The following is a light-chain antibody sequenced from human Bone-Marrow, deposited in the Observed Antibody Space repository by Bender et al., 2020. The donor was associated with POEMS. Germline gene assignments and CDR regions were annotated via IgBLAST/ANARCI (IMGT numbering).Light chain of an antibody. CDR3: AAWDDSLSGPV. Sequence: QSVLTQPPSVSGTPGQRVTISCSGSTFNIGSNHVYWYLQLPGTAPKLLIYRNDERPSGVPDRFSGSKSGTSAALAISGLRSEDEADYYCAAWDDSLSGPVIGGGTKLTVL. CDR1: TFNIGSNH. V-gene: IGLV1-47*01. CDR2: RND. J-gene: IGLJ3*02.